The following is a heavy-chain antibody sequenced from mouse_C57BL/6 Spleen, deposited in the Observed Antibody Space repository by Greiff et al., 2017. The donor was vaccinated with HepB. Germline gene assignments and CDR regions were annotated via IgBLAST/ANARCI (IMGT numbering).Heavy chain of an antibody. D-gene: IGHD1-1*01. V-gene: IGHV1-64*01. CDR1: GYTFTSYW. Sequence: VQLQQSGAELVKPGASVKLSCKASGYTFTSYWMHWVKQRPGQGLEWIGMIHPNSGSTNYNEKFKSKATLTVDKSSSTAYMQLSSLTSEDSAVYYCAQEGGYYDGGYYFDYWGQGTTLTVSS. CDR3: AQEGGYYDGGYYFDY. CDR2: IHPNSGST. J-gene: IGHJ2*01.